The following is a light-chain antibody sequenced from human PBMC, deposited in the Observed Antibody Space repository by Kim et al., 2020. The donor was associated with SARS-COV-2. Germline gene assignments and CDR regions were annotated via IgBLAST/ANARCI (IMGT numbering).Light chain of an antibody. CDR3: LQDSNYSWT. J-gene: IGKJ1*01. CDR2: AAS. V-gene: IGKV1-6*01. Sequence: AIQMTQSPSSLSASVGDRVTITCRASQGIRNNLGWFQQKPGKAPKLLIYAASSLQSGVPSRFSGSGSGTDFTLIISSLQPEDSATYYCLQDSNYSWTFGQGTKVDIK. CDR1: QGIRNN.